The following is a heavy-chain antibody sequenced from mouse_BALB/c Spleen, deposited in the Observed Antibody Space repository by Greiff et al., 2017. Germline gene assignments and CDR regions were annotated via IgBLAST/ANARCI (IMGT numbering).Heavy chain of an antibody. D-gene: IGHD2-12*01. J-gene: IGHJ4*01. CDR3: TRGRRGYYAMDY. V-gene: IGHV1S127*01. CDR2: IDPSDSYT. CDR1: GYTFTSYW. Sequence: VQLQQPGAELVKPGASVKMSCKASGYTFTSYWMHWVKQRPGQGLEWIGVIDPSDSYTSYNQKFKGKATLTVDTSSSTAYMQLSSLTSEDSAVYYCTRGRRGYYAMDYWGQGTSVTVSS.